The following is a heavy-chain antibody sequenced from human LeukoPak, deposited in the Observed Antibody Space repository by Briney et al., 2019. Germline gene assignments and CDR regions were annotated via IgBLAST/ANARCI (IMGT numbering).Heavy chain of an antibody. J-gene: IGHJ4*02. D-gene: IGHD3-22*01. CDR1: GFTFSSYS. V-gene: IGHV3-23*01. CDR2: ISGSGGST. Sequence: PGGSLRLSCAASGFTFSSYSMSWVRQAPGKGLEWVSSISGSGGSTYYADSVKGRFTISRDNSKNTLYLQMNSLRAEDTAVYYCAKDLFSMIVADFDYWGQGTLVTVSS. CDR3: AKDLFSMIVADFDY.